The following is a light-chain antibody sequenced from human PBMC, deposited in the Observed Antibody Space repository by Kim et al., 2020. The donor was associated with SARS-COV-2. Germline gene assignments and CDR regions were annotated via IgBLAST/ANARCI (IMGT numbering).Light chain of an antibody. J-gene: IGKJ4*01. V-gene: IGKV3-11*01. CDR3: QQRSFLLT. CDR1: QIFSCY. Sequence: SVCPGETASLTYSPSQIFSCYLAWYQQKPGQAPKLLYYDASNRTTSIPAMFSGIWSGTHFAPTISRREPGDLAFYYCQQRSFLLTFGGGTKVDIK. CDR2: DAS.